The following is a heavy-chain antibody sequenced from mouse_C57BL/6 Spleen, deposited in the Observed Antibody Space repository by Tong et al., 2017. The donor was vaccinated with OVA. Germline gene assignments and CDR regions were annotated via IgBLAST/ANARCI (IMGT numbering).Heavy chain of an antibody. CDR2: IYPGDGDT. D-gene: IGHD2-5*01. J-gene: IGHJ1*03. CDR1: GYAFSSSW. V-gene: IGHV1-82*01. Sequence: VQLQESGAELVKPGASVKLSCKASGYAFSSSWMNWVKQRPGKGLEWIGRIYPGDGDTNYNGKFKGKATLTADKSSSTAYMQLSSLTSEDSAVYFCARYSNSWYFDVWGTGTTVTVSS. CDR3: ARYSNSWYFDV.